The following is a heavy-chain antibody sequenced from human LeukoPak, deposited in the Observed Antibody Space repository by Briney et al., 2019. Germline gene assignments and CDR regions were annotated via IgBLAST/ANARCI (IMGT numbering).Heavy chain of an antibody. Sequence: GGCLTLSCGGSGLTYNTYWIHWLRPPPGKGRVWVSQIEFEGSRASYADSVKGRFTISRDNAKNTLYLQMNSLGAEDTAVYYCVTGHYDSRMFFDLWGRGTRVIVSS. CDR3: VTGHYDSRMFFDL. V-gene: IGHV3-74*01. CDR1: GLTYNTYW. CDR2: IEFEGSRA. J-gene: IGHJ2*01. D-gene: IGHD3-22*01.